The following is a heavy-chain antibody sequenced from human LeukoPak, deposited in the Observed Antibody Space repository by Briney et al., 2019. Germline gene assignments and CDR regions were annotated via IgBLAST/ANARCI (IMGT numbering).Heavy chain of an antibody. CDR3: ARIAAGGAGYFDY. CDR2: ISSSGSTI. J-gene: IGHJ4*02. D-gene: IGHD6-25*01. Sequence: GGSLRLSCAASGFTFSDYYMSWIRQAPGKGLEWVSYISSSGSTIYYADSVKGRFTISRDNSKNTLYLQMNSLRAEDTAVYYCARIAAGGAGYFDYWGQGTLVTVSS. CDR1: GFTFSDYY. V-gene: IGHV3-11*01.